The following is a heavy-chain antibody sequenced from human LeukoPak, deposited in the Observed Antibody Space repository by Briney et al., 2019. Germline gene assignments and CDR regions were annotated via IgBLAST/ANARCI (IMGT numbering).Heavy chain of an antibody. CDR1: GFTFSDYY. D-gene: IGHD1-26*01. J-gene: IGHJ4*02. CDR3: AKDISSGSYYYYFDY. V-gene: IGHV3-11*01. CDR2: ISSSGTTI. Sequence: SGGSLKLSCAASGFTFSDYYMSWIRQAPGKGLEWISYISSSGTTIYYADSVKGRFTISRDNAKNSLYLQMNSLRAEDTALYYCAKDISSGSYYYYFDYWGQGTLVTVSS.